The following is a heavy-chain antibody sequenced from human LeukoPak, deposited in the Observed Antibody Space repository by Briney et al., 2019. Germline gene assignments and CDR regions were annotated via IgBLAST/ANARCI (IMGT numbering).Heavy chain of an antibody. J-gene: IGHJ4*02. Sequence: GEALKISCEGCGYSFTSYWIGWVRQMPGKGLEWMGIIYAGDSDTRYSPSFQGQVTISADKSISTAYLQWSSLKASDTAMYYCARPVYSSSWPPYYFDYWGQGTLVTVSS. V-gene: IGHV5-51*01. CDR1: GYSFTSYW. D-gene: IGHD6-13*01. CDR2: IYAGDSDT. CDR3: ARPVYSSSWPPYYFDY.